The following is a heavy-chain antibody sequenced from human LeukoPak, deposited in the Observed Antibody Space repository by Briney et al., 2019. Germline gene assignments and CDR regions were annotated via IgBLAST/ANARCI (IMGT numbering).Heavy chain of an antibody. Sequence: PGGSLRLSCAASGFTFSSYGMHWVRQAPGKGLEWVAVIWYDGSNKYYADSAKGRFTISRDNSKNTLYLQMNSLRAEDTAVYYCARDDTGDYGELGWYFDLWGRGTLVTVSS. CDR3: ARDDTGDYGELGWYFDL. CDR1: GFTFSSYG. CDR2: IWYDGSNK. J-gene: IGHJ2*01. V-gene: IGHV3-33*01. D-gene: IGHD4-17*01.